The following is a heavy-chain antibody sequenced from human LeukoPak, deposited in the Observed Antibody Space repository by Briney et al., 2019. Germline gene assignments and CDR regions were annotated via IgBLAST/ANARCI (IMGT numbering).Heavy chain of an antibody. J-gene: IGHJ4*02. CDR3: ARGRGFDY. Sequence: PSETLSLTCAVYGGSFSGYYWSWIRQPPGKGLEWIGEINHSGSTNYNPSLKGRVTISVDTSKNQFSLKLSSVTAADTAVYYCARGRGFDYWGQGTLVTVSS. CDR1: GGSFSGYY. D-gene: IGHD3-10*01. CDR2: INHSGST. V-gene: IGHV4-34*01.